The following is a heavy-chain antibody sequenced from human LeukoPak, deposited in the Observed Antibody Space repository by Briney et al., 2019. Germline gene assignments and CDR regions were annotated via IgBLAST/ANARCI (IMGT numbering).Heavy chain of an antibody. CDR3: ARGNDFWSGYYPY. CDR2: ISSSSSTI. V-gene: IGHV3-48*03. J-gene: IGHJ4*02. CDR1: GFTFSTYE. D-gene: IGHD3-3*01. Sequence: GGSLRLSCAASGFTFSTYEMNWVRQAPGKGLEWVSYISSSSSTIYYADSVKGRFTISRDNAKNSLYLQMNSLRTEDTAVYYCARGNDFWSGYYPYWGQGTLVIVSS.